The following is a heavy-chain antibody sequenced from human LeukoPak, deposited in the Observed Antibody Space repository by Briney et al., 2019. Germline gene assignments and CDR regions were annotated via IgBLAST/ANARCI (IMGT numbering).Heavy chain of an antibody. CDR3: ARAMRGYSYILEH. D-gene: IGHD5-18*01. J-gene: IGHJ4*02. CDR1: GFTVSDSY. CDR2: IHGGGDT. V-gene: IGHV3-53*01. Sequence: PGGSLRLSCAASGFTVSDSYMTWVRQAPGKGLEWVSVIHGGGDTGYADSVKGRFIISRDNSKNTLYLQMNSLKAEDTAIYYCARAMRGYSYILEHWGQGTLVTVSS.